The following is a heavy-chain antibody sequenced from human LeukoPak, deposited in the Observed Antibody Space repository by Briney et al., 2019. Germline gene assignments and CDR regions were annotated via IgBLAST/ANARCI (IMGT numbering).Heavy chain of an antibody. V-gene: IGHV3-30*18. CDR3: AKGSAPYGSGSYSDY. J-gene: IGHJ4*02. CDR2: ISYDGSNK. D-gene: IGHD3-10*01. Sequence: GGSLRLSCAASGFTFSSYGMHWVRQAPGKGLEWVAVISYDGSNKYYADSVKGRFTISRDNSKNTLYLQMNSLRAEDTAVYYCAKGSAPYGSGSYSDYWGQGTLVTVSS. CDR1: GFTFSSYG.